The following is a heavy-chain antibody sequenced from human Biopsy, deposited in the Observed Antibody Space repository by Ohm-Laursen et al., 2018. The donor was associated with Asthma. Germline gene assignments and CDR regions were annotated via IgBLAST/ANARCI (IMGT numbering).Heavy chain of an antibody. CDR2: IDQSGYT. CDR1: GGYLTGHY. CDR3: ARHWDWGSFFDY. D-gene: IGHD7-27*01. J-gene: IGHJ4*02. Sequence: SQTLSLTCTVYGGYLTGHYWNWIRQPPGKGLEWIGEIDQSGYTNYNPSLKSRVTISADTSKNQFHLNLSSVTAADTAVYFCARHWDWGSFFDYWGQGTPVTVSS. V-gene: IGHV4-34*01.